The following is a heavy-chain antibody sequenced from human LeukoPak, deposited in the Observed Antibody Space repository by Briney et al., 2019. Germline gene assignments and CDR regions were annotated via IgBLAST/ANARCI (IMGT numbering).Heavy chain of an antibody. CDR3: ARIVPYNYGYVDY. V-gene: IGHV4-59*01. CDR2: IYYSGST. J-gene: IGHJ4*02. D-gene: IGHD5-18*01. CDR1: GGSISSYY. Sequence: PSETLSLTCTVSGGSISSYYWSWIRQPPGKGPEWIGYIYYSGSTNYNPSLRSRVTISVDTSKNQLSLKLSSVTAADTAVYYCARIVPYNYGYVDYWGQGTLVTVSS.